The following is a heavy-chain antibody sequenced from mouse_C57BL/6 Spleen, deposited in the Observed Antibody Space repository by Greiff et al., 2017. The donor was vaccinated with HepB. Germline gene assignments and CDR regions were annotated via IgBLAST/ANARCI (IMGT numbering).Heavy chain of an antibody. Sequence: VQLKQSGPVLVKPGASVKMSCKASGYTFTDYYMNWVKQSHGKSLEWIGVINPYNGGTSYNQKFKGKATLTVDKSSSTAYMELNSLTSEDSAVYYCARSTVVAGDYWGQGTSVTVSS. CDR2: INPYNGGT. D-gene: IGHD1-1*01. V-gene: IGHV1-19*01. CDR1: GYTFTDYY. CDR3: ARSTVVAGDY. J-gene: IGHJ4*01.